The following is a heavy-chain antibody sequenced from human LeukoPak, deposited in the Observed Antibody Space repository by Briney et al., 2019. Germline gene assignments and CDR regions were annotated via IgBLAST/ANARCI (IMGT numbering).Heavy chain of an antibody. CDR3: ARLTMVHNAFDI. Sequence: ASVKVSCKASGYTFTSYGISWVRQAPGQGLEWLGWISAYNGNTNYAQKLQGRVTMTTDTSTSTAYMELRSLRSDDTAVYYCARLTMVHNAFDIWGQGTMVTVSS. V-gene: IGHV1-18*01. CDR1: GYTFTSYG. CDR2: ISAYNGNT. J-gene: IGHJ3*02. D-gene: IGHD3-10*01.